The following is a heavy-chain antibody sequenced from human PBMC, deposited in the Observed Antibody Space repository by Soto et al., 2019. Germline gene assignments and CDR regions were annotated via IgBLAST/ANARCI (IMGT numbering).Heavy chain of an antibody. J-gene: IGHJ3*02. CDR1: GFTFSTYA. CDR3: AHPRGFGVFDAYDI. Sequence: EGQLLESGGGLVQPGGSLRLSCAASGFTFSTYAMSWVRQAPGKGLEWVSAISNSGGTIYYADSVRGRFTISRDNSLNTLFLQMHSLRIEDTAVYYCAHPRGFGVFDAYDIWGQGTMVTVSS. CDR2: ISNSGGTI. D-gene: IGHD2-15*01. V-gene: IGHV3-23*01.